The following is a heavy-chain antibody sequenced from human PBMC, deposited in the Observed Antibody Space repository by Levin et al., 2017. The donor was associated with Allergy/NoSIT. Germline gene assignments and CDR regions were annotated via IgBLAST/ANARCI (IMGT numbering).Heavy chain of an antibody. J-gene: IGHJ4*02. Sequence: SSETLSLTCAVYGGSFSGYYWSWIRQPPGKGLEWIGEINHSGSTNYNPSLKSRVTISVDTSKNQFSLKLSSVTAADTAVYYCASAIAAAGNDYWGQGTLVTVSS. CDR2: INHSGST. CDR3: ASAIAAAGNDY. V-gene: IGHV4-34*01. CDR1: GGSFSGYY. D-gene: IGHD6-13*01.